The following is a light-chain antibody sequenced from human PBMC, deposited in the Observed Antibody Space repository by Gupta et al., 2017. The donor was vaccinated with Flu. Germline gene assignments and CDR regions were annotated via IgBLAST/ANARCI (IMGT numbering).Light chain of an antibody. CDR2: EDN. V-gene: IGLV6-57*01. Sequence: TVTSACTRSSGSSDSNYVQWYRQRPGSSPPTVIYEDNQRPSGAPERFSGYIDSYANSASLTISGLKTEDGADYYWQSYDSTNRVFGGGTKLTVL. CDR1: SGSSDSNY. CDR3: QSYDSTNRV. J-gene: IGLJ3*02.